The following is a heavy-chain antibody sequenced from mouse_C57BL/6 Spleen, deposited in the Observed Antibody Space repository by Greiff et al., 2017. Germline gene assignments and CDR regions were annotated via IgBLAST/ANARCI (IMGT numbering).Heavy chain of an antibody. D-gene: IGHD1-1*01. CDR1: GYTFTDYN. CDR2: FYPKNGGT. Sequence: EVQLQQSGPELVKPGASVKIPCKASGYTFTDYNMDWVKQSPGKSLEWIGGFYPKNGGTIYNQKFKGKATLTVDKSSSTAYMELRSLTSEDSAVYYCARLDITKEGGSCGFDYWGQGTPVTVSS. J-gene: IGHJ4*01. V-gene: IGHV1-18*01. CDR3: ARLDITKEGGSCGFDY.